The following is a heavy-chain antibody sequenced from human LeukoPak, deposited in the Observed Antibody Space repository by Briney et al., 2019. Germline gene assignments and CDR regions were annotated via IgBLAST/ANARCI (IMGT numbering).Heavy chain of an antibody. CDR1: GFTFGDYY. CDR2: ISSSGSTI. V-gene: IGHV3-11*01. D-gene: IGHD2-2*01. CDR3: AREPRTPQQTFDY. J-gene: IGHJ4*02. Sequence: GGSLRLSCAASGFTFGDYYMSWIRQAPGKGLEWVSYISSSGSTIYYADSVKGRFTISRDNAKNSLYLQMNSLRAEDTAVYYCAREPRTPQQTFDYWGQGTLVTVSS.